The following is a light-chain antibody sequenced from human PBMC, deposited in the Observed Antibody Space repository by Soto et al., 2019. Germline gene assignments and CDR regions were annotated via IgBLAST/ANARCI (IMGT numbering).Light chain of an antibody. J-gene: IGKJ4*01. V-gene: IGKV3-20*01. CDR2: GAS. CDR1: QSVTSSY. Sequence: EIVLTQSPGTLSLSPGERATLSCRASQSVTSSYLAWYQQKPGQAPRLLIYGASSRATGIPDRFRGSGSGTDFTLTISRLEPEDFAVYYCHQYGSLFTFGGGTKVDIK. CDR3: HQYGSLFT.